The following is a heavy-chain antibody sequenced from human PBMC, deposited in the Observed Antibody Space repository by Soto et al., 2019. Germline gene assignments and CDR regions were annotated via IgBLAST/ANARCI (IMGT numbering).Heavy chain of an antibody. D-gene: IGHD6-6*01. V-gene: IGHV3-23*01. CDR1: GFTFSSYA. CDR3: AKTYSSSSDAFDI. J-gene: IGHJ3*02. CDR2: ISGSGGST. Sequence: GESLKISCAASGFTFSSYAMSWVRQAPGKGLEWVSAISGSGGSTYYADSVKGRFTISRDNSKNTLYLQMNSLRAEDTAVYYCAKTYSSSSDAFDIWGQGTMVTVSS.